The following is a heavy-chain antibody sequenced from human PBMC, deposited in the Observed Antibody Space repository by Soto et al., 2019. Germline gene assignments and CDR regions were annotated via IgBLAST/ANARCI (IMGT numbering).Heavy chain of an antibody. Sequence: EVQLVESGGGLVQPGGSLRLSCEASGLIFSNYWMSWVRQAPGMGLEWVANIRHDGSEKYYVDSVKGRFTISRDNTKNSLYLQVDSLRDEDTAVYYCAVFGRTTGFDYWGQGTLVTVSS. CDR2: IRHDGSEK. D-gene: IGHD4-17*01. CDR3: AVFGRTTGFDY. J-gene: IGHJ4*02. V-gene: IGHV3-7*01. CDR1: GLIFSNYW.